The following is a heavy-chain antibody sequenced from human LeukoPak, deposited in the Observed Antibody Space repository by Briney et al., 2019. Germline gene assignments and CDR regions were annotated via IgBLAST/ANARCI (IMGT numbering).Heavy chain of an antibody. CDR1: GGSFSGYY. CDR2: INHSGST. V-gene: IGHV4-34*01. CDR3: ARSMYANWEIYFDY. Sequence: PSETLSLTCAVYGGSFSGYYWSWIRQPPGKGPEWIGEINHSGSTNYNPSLKSRVTISVDTSKNQFSLKLSSVTAADTAVYYCARSMYANWEIYFDYWGQGTLVTVSS. D-gene: IGHD2-8*01. J-gene: IGHJ4*02.